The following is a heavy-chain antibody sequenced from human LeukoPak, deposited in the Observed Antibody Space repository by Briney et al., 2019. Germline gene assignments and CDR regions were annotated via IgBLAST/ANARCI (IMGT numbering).Heavy chain of an antibody. J-gene: IGHJ4*02. D-gene: IGHD5-18*01. CDR3: AKLKVDTYGNDY. CDR1: GFPFRSYA. Sequence: PGGSLRLSCVASGFPFRSYAMTWVPQTPGKGLESVSVITDDEDTYYADSVKGRFTISRDNSQNTVFLQMNSLRVEDTAVYYCAKLKVDTYGNDYWGQGTLVTVSS. V-gene: IGHV3-23*01. CDR2: ITDDEDT.